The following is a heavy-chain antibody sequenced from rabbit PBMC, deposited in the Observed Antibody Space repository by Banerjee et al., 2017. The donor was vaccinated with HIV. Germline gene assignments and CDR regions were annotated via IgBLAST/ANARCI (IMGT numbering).Heavy chain of an antibody. CDR2: IYTGDGNT. CDR3: ARDAYGYVPFNL. J-gene: IGHJ4*01. V-gene: IGHV1S45*01. Sequence: QEQLEESGGDLVKPEGSLTLTCTASGFSFSSSYDMCWVRQAPGKGLEWIGCIYTGDGNTYYASWAKGRFTISKTSSTTVTLQVTSLTAADTATYFCARDAYGYVPFNLWGPGTLVTVS. CDR1: GFSFSSSYD. D-gene: IGHD6-1*01.